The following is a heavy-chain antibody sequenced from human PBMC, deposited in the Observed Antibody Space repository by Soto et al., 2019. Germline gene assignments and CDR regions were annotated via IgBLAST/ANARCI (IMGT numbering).Heavy chain of an antibody. CDR1: GYTFTSYG. D-gene: IGHD2-15*01. CDR2: ISAYNGNT. V-gene: IGHV1-18*01. CDR3: ARVDCSGGSYYYGMDV. J-gene: IGHJ6*02. Sequence: QVQLVQSGAEVKKPGASVKVSCKASGYTFTSYGISWVRQAPGQGLEWMGWISAYNGNTNYAQKLQGRVTMTTDTSTSTAYMELRSLRSDDTAVYYWARVDCSGGSYYYGMDVWGQGTTVTVSS.